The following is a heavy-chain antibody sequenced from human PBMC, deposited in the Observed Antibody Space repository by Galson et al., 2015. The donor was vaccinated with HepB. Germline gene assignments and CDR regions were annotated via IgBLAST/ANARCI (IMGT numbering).Heavy chain of an antibody. CDR3: ARHSLKGITIFGVVIISRQFYMDV. D-gene: IGHD3-3*01. J-gene: IGHJ6*03. Sequence: QSGAEVKKPGESLRISCKGSGYSFTSYWISWVRQMPGRGLEWMGRIDPSDSYTNYSPSFQGHVTISADKSISTAYLQWSSLKASDTAMYYCARHSLKGITIFGVVIISRQFYMDVWGKGTTVTVSS. CDR2: IDPSDSYT. CDR1: GYSFTSYW. V-gene: IGHV5-10-1*01.